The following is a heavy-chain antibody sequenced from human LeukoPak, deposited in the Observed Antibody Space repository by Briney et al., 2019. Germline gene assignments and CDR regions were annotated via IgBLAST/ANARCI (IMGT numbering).Heavy chain of an antibody. Sequence: SETLSLTCTVSGGSISSGDYYWSWIRQPPGKGLGWIGYIYYSGRTNYNPSLKSRVSISVDTSKNQFSLKLSSVTAADTAVYYCARDFRGSVDAFDIWGQGTMVAVSS. CDR3: ARDFRGSVDAFDI. V-gene: IGHV4-61*08. CDR2: IYYSGRT. J-gene: IGHJ3*02. CDR1: GGSISSGDYY.